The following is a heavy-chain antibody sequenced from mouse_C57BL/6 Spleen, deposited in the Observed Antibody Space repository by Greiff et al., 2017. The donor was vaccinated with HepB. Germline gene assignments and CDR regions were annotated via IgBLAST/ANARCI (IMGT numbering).Heavy chain of an antibody. V-gene: IGHV1-53*01. CDR1: GYTFTSYW. D-gene: IGHD2-4*01. Sequence: QVQLPGTELVKPGASVKLSCKASGYTFTSYWMHWVKQRPGQGLEWIGNINPSNGGTNYNEKFKSKATLTVDKSSSTAYMQLSSLTSEDSAVYYCARGGYDYDPAWFAYWGQGTLVTVSA. CDR2: INPSNGGT. J-gene: IGHJ3*01. CDR3: ARGGYDYDPAWFAY.